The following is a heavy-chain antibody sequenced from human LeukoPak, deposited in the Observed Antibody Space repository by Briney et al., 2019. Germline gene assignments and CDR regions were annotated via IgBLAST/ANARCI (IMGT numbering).Heavy chain of an antibody. CDR2: INHSGST. D-gene: IGHD3-22*01. CDR3: AREDYDSSDWFDP. CDR1: GGSFSGYY. V-gene: IGHV4-34*01. J-gene: IGHJ5*02. Sequence: SETLSLTCAVYGGSFSGYYRSWIRQPPGKGLEWIGEINHSGSTNYNPSLKSRVTISVDTSKNQFSLKLSSVTAADTAVYYCAREDYDSSDWFDPWGQGTLVTVSS.